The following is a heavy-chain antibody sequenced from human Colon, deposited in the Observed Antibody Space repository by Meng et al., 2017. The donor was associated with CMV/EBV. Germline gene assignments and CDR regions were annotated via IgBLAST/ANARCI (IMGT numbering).Heavy chain of an antibody. CDR1: ASISSLLYH. V-gene: IGHV4-30-4*01. Sequence: ASISSLLYHHNCVPQAPGEGLGWIGKLFHRGPPSSHPPLKRRCTLSINTSNNPFPLKLSSVPGADPAVFYCARGGGGGYTSSCLDYWGQGALVTVSS. CDR3: ARGGGGGYTSSCLDY. CDR2: LFHRGPP. J-gene: IGHJ4*02. D-gene: IGHD6-13*01.